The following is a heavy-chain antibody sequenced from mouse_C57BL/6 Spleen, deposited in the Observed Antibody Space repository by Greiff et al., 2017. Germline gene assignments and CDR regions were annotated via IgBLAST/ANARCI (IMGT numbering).Heavy chain of an antibody. Sequence: EVHLVESGGGLVKPGGSLKLSCAASGFTFSDYGMHWVRQAPEKGLEWVAYISRGSSTIYYADTVKGRFTISRDNAKNTLFLQMTSLRSEDTAMYYCAMYYSSCKGGMDYWGQGTSVTVSS. J-gene: IGHJ4*01. D-gene: IGHD2-5*01. CDR1: GFTFSDYG. V-gene: IGHV5-17*01. CDR3: AMYYSSCKGGMDY. CDR2: ISRGSSTI.